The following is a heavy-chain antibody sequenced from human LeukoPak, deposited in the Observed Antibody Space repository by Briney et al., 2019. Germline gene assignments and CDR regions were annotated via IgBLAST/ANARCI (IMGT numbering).Heavy chain of an antibody. Sequence: QPGGSLRLSCAASGFTFGSYEMNWVRQAPGKGLEWISYISSSGSTIYYADSVKGRFTISRDNAKNSLYLQMNSLRAEDTAVYYCASDSSPGNYWGQGTLVTVSS. CDR3: ASDSSPGNY. CDR1: GFTFGSYE. D-gene: IGHD6-6*01. V-gene: IGHV3-48*03. J-gene: IGHJ4*02. CDR2: ISSSGSTI.